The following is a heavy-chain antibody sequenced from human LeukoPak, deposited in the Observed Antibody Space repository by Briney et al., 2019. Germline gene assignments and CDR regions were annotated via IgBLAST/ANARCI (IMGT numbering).Heavy chain of an antibody. CDR3: ARDGVGYDSSGYPDY. J-gene: IGHJ4*02. CDR1: GGSFSGYY. D-gene: IGHD3-22*01. CDR2: IYYSGST. Sequence: PSETLSLTCAVYGGSFSGYYWSWIRQHPGKGLEWIGYIYYSGSTYYNPSLKSRVTISVDTSKNQFSLKLSSVTAADTAVYYCARDGVGYDSSGYPDYWGQGTLVTVSS. V-gene: IGHV4-31*11.